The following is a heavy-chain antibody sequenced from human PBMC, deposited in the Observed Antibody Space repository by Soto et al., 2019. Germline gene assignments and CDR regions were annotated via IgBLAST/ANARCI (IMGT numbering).Heavy chain of an antibody. D-gene: IGHD3-10*01. CDR2: IIPIIGTP. CDR1: GGTFRNHV. Sequence: SRKVSCKASGGTFRNHVFNWVRQAPGQGLEWMGGIIPIIGTPNYAQKFQGRVTITADASTNTVYLEVSSLRSQDTAVYYCARDLEFRDGNISQLDYWGHGTLVPVSS. J-gene: IGHJ4*01. CDR3: ARDLEFRDGNISQLDY. V-gene: IGHV1-69*13.